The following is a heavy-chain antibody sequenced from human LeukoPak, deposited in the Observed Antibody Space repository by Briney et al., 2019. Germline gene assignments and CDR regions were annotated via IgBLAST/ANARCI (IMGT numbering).Heavy chain of an antibody. D-gene: IGHD3-9*01. Sequence: SETLSLACGVFGVSINDYYWSWIRQSPGKGLEWIGEISHTEGTRYNPSLESRVTMSVGTSENQLSLKLIFVTAADTAVYYCARIRCGHSGSVCYNHWGLGTLVTVSS. V-gene: IGHV4-34*01. CDR2: ISHTEGT. CDR1: GVSINDYY. CDR3: ARIRCGHSGSVCYNH. J-gene: IGHJ4*02.